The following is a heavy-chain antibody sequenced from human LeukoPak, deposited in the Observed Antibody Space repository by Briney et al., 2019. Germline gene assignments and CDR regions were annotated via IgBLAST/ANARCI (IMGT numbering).Heavy chain of an antibody. Sequence: ESGPTLVNPTPTLTLTFTFSGFSLTTDAVGVGWIRHPPGKALECVALTYWVDDKRDSSSLKSRLTITQDTSKNQVVLTMTNMDPGDTGTYYCAHRRGAPGYFDFWGQGTLVTVSS. CDR1: GFSLTTDAVG. V-gene: IGHV2-5*02. D-gene: IGHD1-1*01. CDR2: TYWVDDK. CDR3: AHRRGAPGYFDF. J-gene: IGHJ4*02.